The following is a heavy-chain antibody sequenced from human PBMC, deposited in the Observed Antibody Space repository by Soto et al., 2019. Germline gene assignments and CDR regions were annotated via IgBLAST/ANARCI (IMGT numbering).Heavy chain of an antibody. J-gene: IGHJ4*02. D-gene: IGHD3-10*01. Sequence: QVQLVQSGADVKKPGASVKVSCKASGYTFRNYGINWVRQAPGQGLEWMGWVSVYNGNTNYAPNLQGRVTMTTNTSTTTAYMELRDLTSDDTALYYCGRGGGFYYSGLMAYWGQGTLVTVSS. CDR1: GYTFRNYG. V-gene: IGHV1-18*04. CDR3: GRGGGFYYSGLMAY. CDR2: VSVYNGNT.